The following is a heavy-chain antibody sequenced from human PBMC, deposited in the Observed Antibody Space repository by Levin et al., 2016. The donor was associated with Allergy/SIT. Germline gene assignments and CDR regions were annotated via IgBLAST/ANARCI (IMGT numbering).Heavy chain of an antibody. CDR3: AKGTGSSFYYYYGMDV. D-gene: IGHD3-10*01. Sequence: WIRQPPGKGLEWVAVISYDGSNKYYADSVKGRFTISRDNSKNTLYLQMNSLRAEDTAVYYCAKGTGSSFYYYYGMDVWGQGTTVTVSS. CDR2: ISYDGSNK. V-gene: IGHV3-30*18. J-gene: IGHJ6*02.